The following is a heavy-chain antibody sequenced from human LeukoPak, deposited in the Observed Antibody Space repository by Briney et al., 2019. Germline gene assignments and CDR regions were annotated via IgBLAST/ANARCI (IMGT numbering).Heavy chain of an antibody. Sequence: GGSLRLSCAASGFTFSSYSMNWVRQAPGKGLEWVSSISSSSSYIYYADSVKGRFTISRDNAKNSLYLQMNSLRAEDTAVYYCAGDPAYVNYDSSGYDDYWGQGTLVTVSS. V-gene: IGHV3-21*01. CDR2: ISSSSSYI. D-gene: IGHD3-22*01. CDR3: AGDPAYVNYDSSGYDDY. CDR1: GFTFSSYS. J-gene: IGHJ4*02.